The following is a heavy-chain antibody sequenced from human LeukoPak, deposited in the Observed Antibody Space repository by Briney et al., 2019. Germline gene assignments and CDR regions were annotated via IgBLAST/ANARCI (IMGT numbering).Heavy chain of an antibody. CDR3: AKILGSGVWYGFDI. D-gene: IGHD7-27*01. V-gene: IGHV4-59*11. CDR1: GDSFSSHY. CDR2: ISYIGST. J-gene: IGHJ3*02. Sequence: SETLSLTCAVSGDSFSSHYWTWIRQPPGKGLEWIGYISYIGSTNYNPSLKSRVTISIDTSKNQFSLKLSSVTAADTAVYYCAKILGSGVWYGFDIWGQGTMVTVSS.